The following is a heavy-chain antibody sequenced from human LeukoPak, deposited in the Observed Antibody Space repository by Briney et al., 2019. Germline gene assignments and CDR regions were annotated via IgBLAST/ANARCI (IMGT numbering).Heavy chain of an antibody. CDR1: GFTFSSDW. Sequence: GGSLRLSCAASGFTFSSDWMNWVRQAPGKGLEWVAIMKHDGSGKYYVNSVKGRFAISRDNARNSLYLQMTRLRAEDTAVYYCAGGGSGSPFGQGTLVTVSS. V-gene: IGHV3-7*01. J-gene: IGHJ5*02. CDR3: AGGGSGSP. CDR2: MKHDGSGK. D-gene: IGHD3-10*01.